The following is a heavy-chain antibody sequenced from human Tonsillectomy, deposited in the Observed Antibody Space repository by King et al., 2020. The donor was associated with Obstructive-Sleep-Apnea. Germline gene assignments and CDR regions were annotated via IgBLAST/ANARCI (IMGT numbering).Heavy chain of an antibody. J-gene: IGHJ4*02. Sequence: VQLVESGGGLVKPGGSLRLSCAASGFTFSSYSMNWVRQAPGKGLEWVSSISSSSSYIYYADSVKGRFTISRDNAKNSLHLQMNSLRAEDTAVYYCAREADYGDYFDYWGQGTLVTVSS. CDR1: GFTFSSYS. CDR3: AREADYGDYFDY. D-gene: IGHD4-17*01. CDR2: ISSSSSYI. V-gene: IGHV3-21*01.